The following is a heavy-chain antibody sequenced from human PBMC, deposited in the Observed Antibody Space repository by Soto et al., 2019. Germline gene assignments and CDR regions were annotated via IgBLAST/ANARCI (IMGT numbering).Heavy chain of an antibody. V-gene: IGHV1-24*01. D-gene: IGHD3-22*01. J-gene: IGHJ5*02. Sequence: XSVKVSCNVAGYTLTELSMDWVRQAPGKGLEWMGGFDPEDGETIYAQKFQGRVTMTEDTSTDTAYMELSSLRSADTAVYYCARVFTDYYDSSGYYHNPHWFDPWGQGTLVTVPS. CDR2: FDPEDGET. CDR1: GYTLTELS. CDR3: ARVFTDYYDSSGYYHNPHWFDP.